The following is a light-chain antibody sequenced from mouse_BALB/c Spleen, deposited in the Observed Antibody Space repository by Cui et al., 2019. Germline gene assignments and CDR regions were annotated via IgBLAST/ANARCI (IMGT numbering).Light chain of an antibody. CDR2: DTS. Sequence: QIVLTQSPAIMSASPGEKVTMTCSASSSVSHMYWYQQKPRSSPRLLIYDTSNLASGVPVRFSGSGSGTSYSLTISRMEAEDAATYYCQQWSSYPPTFGGGTKLEIK. V-gene: IGKV4-55*01. J-gene: IGKJ2*01. CDR1: SSVSH. CDR3: QQWSSYPPT.